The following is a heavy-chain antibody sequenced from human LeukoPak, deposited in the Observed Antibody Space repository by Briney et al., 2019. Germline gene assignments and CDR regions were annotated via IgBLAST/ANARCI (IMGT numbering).Heavy chain of an antibody. CDR2: IIPILGIA. V-gene: IGHV1-69*04. D-gene: IGHD3-3*01. J-gene: IGHJ6*03. CDR1: GGTFSSYA. Sequence: GASVKVSCKASGGTFSSYAISWVRQAPGQGLEWMGRIIPILGIANYAQKFQGRVTITADKSTSTAYMELSSLRSEVTAVYYCARGSQFTNFWSGYLYYYMDVWGKGTTVTVSS. CDR3: ARGSQFTNFWSGYLYYYMDV.